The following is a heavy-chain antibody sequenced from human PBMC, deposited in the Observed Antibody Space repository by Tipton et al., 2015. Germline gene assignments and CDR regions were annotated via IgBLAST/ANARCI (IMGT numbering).Heavy chain of an antibody. CDR1: GFTFSHFW. D-gene: IGHD1-7*01. CDR2: IKQDGSEK. J-gene: IGHJ4*02. Sequence: SLRLSCAASGFTFSHFWMSWVRQAPGKGLEWVANIKQDGSEKYYVDSVKGRFTISRDNAKNSLDLQMNSLRAEDTAVYYCARYGTIRGPLRLLADHWGQGTLVTVSS. V-gene: IGHV3-7*01. CDR3: ARYGTIRGPLRLLADH.